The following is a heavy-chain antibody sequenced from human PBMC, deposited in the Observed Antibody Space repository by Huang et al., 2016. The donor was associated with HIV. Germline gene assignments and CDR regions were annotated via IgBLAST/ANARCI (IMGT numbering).Heavy chain of an antibody. D-gene: IGHD3-16*02. CDR2: ISVDGSSE. CDR3: ARDEQRGVIVTKAFDI. CDR1: GLIFTNYA. V-gene: IGHV3-30*09. J-gene: IGHJ3*02. Sequence: QGQLLESGGGVVQPGKSLRLSCAASGLIFTNYALHWVRQASGKGLEWVAMISVDGSSEFYGDSVKGRFDISRDNSKNTVYLQMNILTADDTAVYYCARDEQRGVIVTKAFDIWGQGTLVTVSS.